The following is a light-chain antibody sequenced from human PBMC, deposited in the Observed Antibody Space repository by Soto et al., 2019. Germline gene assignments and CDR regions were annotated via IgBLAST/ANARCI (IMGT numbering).Light chain of an antibody. CDR3: QQYGSSPWT. Sequence: IVLTQSPGTLSLSPWERATLSCRASQSVSSSYLAWYQQKPGQAPRLLSEGASSRATGIPDRVSGSGSGTDFTLTISRLEPEDVAVYYCQQYGSSPWTFGQGTKVDIK. J-gene: IGKJ1*01. CDR2: GAS. CDR1: QSVSSSY. V-gene: IGKV3-20*01.